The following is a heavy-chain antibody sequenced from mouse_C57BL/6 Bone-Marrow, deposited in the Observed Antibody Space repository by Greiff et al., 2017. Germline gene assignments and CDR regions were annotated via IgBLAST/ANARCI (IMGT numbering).Heavy chain of an antibody. CDR3: ARGVITP. D-gene: IGHD1-1*01. CDR1: GYTFTSYW. CDR2: IDPSDSYT. J-gene: IGHJ4*01. Sequence: QVHVKQPGAELVRPGTSVKLSCKASGYTFTSYWMHWVKQRPGQGLEWIGVIDPSDSYTNYNQKFKGKATLTVDTSSSTAYMQRSSLTSEDSAVYYCARGVITPWGQGTSVTVSA. V-gene: IGHV1-59*01.